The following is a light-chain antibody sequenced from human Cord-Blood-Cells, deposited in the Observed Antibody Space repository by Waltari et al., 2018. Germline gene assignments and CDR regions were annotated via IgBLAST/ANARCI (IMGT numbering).Light chain of an antibody. CDR3: QQYYSTPWT. Sequence: DIVMTQSPDSLAVSLGERATINCKSSQSVLYSSNNKNYLAWYQQKPGQPPKLLIYWASTRESRVPDRFSGSGSGTDFTLTISSLQAEDVAGYYCQQYYSTPWTFGQGTKVEIK. V-gene: IGKV4-1*01. J-gene: IGKJ1*01. CDR1: QSVLYSSNNKNY. CDR2: WAS.